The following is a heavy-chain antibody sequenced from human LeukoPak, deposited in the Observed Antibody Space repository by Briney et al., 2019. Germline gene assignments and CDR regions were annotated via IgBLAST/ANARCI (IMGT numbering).Heavy chain of an antibody. CDR3: ARDWKIATFDY. D-gene: IGHD6-13*01. J-gene: IGHJ4*02. Sequence: PSETLSLTCAVYGGSFSGYYWSWIRQPPGKGLEWIGEINHSGSTNYNPSLKSRVTISADTSKNQFSLKLSSVTAADTAVYYCARDWKIATFDYWGQGTLVTVSS. CDR2: INHSGST. CDR1: GGSFSGYY. V-gene: IGHV4-34*01.